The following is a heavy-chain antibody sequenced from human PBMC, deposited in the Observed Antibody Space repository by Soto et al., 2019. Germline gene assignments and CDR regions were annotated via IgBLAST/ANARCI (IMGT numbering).Heavy chain of an antibody. D-gene: IGHD1-1*01. Sequence: GSGPTLVNPTQTLTLTCTFSGFSLSTSGASVGWIRQPPGKALEWLALIYWDDDKRYRPSLKSRLTITTDTSKDQVVLTMTNMDPVDTATYYCAHNSPQLAYDHWGQGTLVTVPS. CDR3: AHNSPQLAYDH. CDR2: IYWDDDK. V-gene: IGHV2-5*02. CDR1: GFSLSTSGAS. J-gene: IGHJ4*02.